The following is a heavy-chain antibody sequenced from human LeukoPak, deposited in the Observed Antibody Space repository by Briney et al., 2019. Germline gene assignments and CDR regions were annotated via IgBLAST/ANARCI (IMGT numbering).Heavy chain of an antibody. CDR1: GGSISSYY. CDR3: ARHRMVATVGGFDY. CDR2: IYYSGST. D-gene: IGHD5-12*01. J-gene: IGHJ4*02. Sequence: KPSETLSLTCTVSGGSISSYYWSWIRQPPGKGLEWIGYIYYSGSTNYNPSLKSRVTISVDTSKNQFSLKLSSVTAADTAVYYCARHRMVATVGGFDYWGQGTLVTVSS. V-gene: IGHV4-59*08.